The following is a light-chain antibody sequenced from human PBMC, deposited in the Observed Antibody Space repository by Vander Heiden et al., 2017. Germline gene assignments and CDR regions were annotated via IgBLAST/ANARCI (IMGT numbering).Light chain of an antibody. CDR3: QTWGTGIRGV. Sequence: QLVLTQSPSASASLGASVMLTCPLISGNSSYAIAWHQQQPEKGPRYLMKLNSDGSHSKGDGIPDRFSGSSSGVERYLTISSLQSEDESDYYCQTWGTGIRGVFGGGTKLTVL. CDR2: LNSDGSH. CDR1: SGNSSYA. V-gene: IGLV4-69*01. J-gene: IGLJ3*02.